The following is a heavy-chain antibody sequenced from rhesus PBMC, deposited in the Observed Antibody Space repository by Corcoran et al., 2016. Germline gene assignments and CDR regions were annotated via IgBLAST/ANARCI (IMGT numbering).Heavy chain of an antibody. Sequence: EVQLVQSGAEVKRPGESLKISCKTSGYSFTSYWISWVRQMPGKGLEWMGAIGPSDSDTRYSPPFQGQVTISADRSISTTYLQWSSLKASDSATYYCAKADYSGSFYDFWGPGVLVTVSS. CDR2: IGPSDSDT. CDR3: AKADYSGSFYDF. D-gene: IGHD3-16*01. CDR1: GYSFTSYW. V-gene: IGHV5-2*01. J-gene: IGHJ5-1*01.